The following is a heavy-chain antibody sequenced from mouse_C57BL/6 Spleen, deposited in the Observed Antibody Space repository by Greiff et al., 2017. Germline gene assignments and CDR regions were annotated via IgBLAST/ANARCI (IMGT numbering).Heavy chain of an antibody. Sequence: QVHVKQSGAELVRPGTSVKVSCKASGYAFTNYLIEWVKQRPGQGLEWIGVINPGSGGTNYNEKFKGKATLTADKSSSTAYMQLSSLTSEDSAVYFCARSVVTTRSFDYWGQGTTLTVSS. CDR2: INPGSGGT. CDR1: GYAFTNYL. V-gene: IGHV1-54*01. D-gene: IGHD2-2*01. CDR3: ARSVVTTRSFDY. J-gene: IGHJ2*01.